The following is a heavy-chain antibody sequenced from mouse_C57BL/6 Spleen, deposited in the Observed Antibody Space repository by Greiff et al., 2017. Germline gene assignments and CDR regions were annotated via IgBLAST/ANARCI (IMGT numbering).Heavy chain of an antibody. J-gene: IGHJ4*01. CDR3: ARGRDYYYAMDY. CDR1: GYTFTSYW. D-gene: IGHD3-3*01. V-gene: IGHV1-69*01. CDR2: IDPSDSYT. Sequence: QVQLKQPGAELVMPGASVKLSCKASGYTFTSYWMHWVKQRPGQGLEWIGEIDPSDSYTNYNQKFQGKSTLTVDKSSSTSYMQLSSLTSEDSAVYYCARGRDYYYAMDYWGQGTSVTVAS.